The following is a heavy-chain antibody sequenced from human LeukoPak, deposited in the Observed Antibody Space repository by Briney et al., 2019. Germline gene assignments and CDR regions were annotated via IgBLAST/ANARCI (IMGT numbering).Heavy chain of an antibody. CDR3: ARFSSGCSTSSCYLTY. CDR2: IHDTGIT. CDR1: RGSPNHHY. Sequence: SETLSLTRSLSRGSPNHHYWTWIRQPPRKGRDLIGHIHDTGITFDNPSLSGRVTISLDTSNNQFSLKLTSVTAADTAVYYCARFSSGCSTSSCYLTYWGQGTLVTVS. V-gene: IGHV4-59*11. D-gene: IGHD2-2*01. J-gene: IGHJ4*02.